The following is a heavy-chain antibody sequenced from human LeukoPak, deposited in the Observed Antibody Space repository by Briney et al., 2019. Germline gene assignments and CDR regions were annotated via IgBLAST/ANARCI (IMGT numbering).Heavy chain of an antibody. CDR3: ARLSSYDYSGNIDY. CDR1: GDSISSSDYY. J-gene: IGHJ4*02. D-gene: IGHD3-22*01. CDR2: ISYSGYT. Sequence: PSETLSLTCTVSGDSISSSDYYWGWIRQPPGKGLEWIASISYSGYTYYNPSLKSRVTISVDTSNTQFSLKLSSVTAADTAVYYCARLSSYDYSGNIDYWGQGTLVTISS. V-gene: IGHV4-39*01.